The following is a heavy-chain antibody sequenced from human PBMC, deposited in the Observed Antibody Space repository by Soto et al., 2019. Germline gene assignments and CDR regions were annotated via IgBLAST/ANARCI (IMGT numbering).Heavy chain of an antibody. Sequence: GGSLRLSCTASGFTFGDYAMSWFRQAPGKGLEWVGFIRSKAYGGTTEYAASVKGRFTISRDDSKSIAYLQMNSLKTEDTAVYYCTRAPYCSSTICDWFDPWGQGTRATVPS. CDR2: IRSKAYGGTT. J-gene: IGHJ5*02. D-gene: IGHD2-2*01. CDR3: TRAPYCSSTICDWFDP. V-gene: IGHV3-49*03. CDR1: GFTFGDYA.